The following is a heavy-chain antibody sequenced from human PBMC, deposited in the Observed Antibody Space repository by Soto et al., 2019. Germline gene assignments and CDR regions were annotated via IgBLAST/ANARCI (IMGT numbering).Heavy chain of an antibody. J-gene: IGHJ5*02. CDR2: ISYDGSNK. Sequence: QVQLMESGGGVVQPGRSLRLSCAASGFTFSSYAMHWVRQAPGKGLEWVAVISYDGSNKYYADSVKGRFTISRDNSKNTLYLQMNSLRAEDTAVYYCAGDYYDSSGYSGWFDPWGQGTLVTVSS. V-gene: IGHV3-30-3*01. CDR1: GFTFSSYA. D-gene: IGHD3-22*01. CDR3: AGDYYDSSGYSGWFDP.